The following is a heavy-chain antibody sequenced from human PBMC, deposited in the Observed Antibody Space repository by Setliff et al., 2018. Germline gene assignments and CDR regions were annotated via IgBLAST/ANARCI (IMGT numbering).Heavy chain of an antibody. J-gene: IGHJ4*02. D-gene: IGHD3-10*01. V-gene: IGHV4-61*01. CDR2: IFYSGDT. Sequence: SETLSLTCTVSGDSISSRRNYWGWFRQPPGKGLEWIGFIFYSGDTKSNPSLKSRVTMSVDTSKNQFSLKLSSVTAADTAVYYCARDRTYYGSGTYTRWFDYWGQGTLVTVSS. CDR3: ARDRTYYGSGTYTRWFDY. CDR1: GDSISSRRNY.